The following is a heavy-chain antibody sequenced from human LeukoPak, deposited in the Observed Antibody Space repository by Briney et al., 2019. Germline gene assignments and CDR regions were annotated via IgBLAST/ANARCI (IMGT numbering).Heavy chain of an antibody. V-gene: IGHV1-8*01. Sequence: ASMKVSCKASGYTFTSYDINWVRQATGQGLEWMGWMNPDSGNTGYAQKFQGRVTMTEDTSTDTAYMELTSLRSEDTAVYYCATSPGYDYWGQGTLVTVSS. CDR3: ATSPGYDY. J-gene: IGHJ4*02. CDR1: GYTFTSYD. D-gene: IGHD1-14*01. CDR2: MNPDSGNT.